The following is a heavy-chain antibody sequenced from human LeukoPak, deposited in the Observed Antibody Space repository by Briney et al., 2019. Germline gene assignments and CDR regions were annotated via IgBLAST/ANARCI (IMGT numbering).Heavy chain of an antibody. V-gene: IGHV3-21*04. D-gene: IGHD2-2*02. Sequence: GGSLRLSCAASGFTFSSYSMNWVRQAPGKGLEWVSSISSSSSYIYYADSVKGRFTISRDNAKNSLYLQMNSLRAEDTALYYCARADQLLYDYWGQGTLVSVSS. CDR3: ARADQLLYDY. CDR2: ISSSSSYI. CDR1: GFTFSSYS. J-gene: IGHJ4*02.